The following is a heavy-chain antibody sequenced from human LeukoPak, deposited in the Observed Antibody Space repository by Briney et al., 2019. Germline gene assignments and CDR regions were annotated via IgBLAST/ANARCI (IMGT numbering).Heavy chain of an antibody. J-gene: IGHJ4*02. CDR2: IIPIFDTP. D-gene: IGHD3-16*02. V-gene: IGHV1-69*06. Sequence: SVKVSCKVSGGIFGSYAINWVRQAPGQGLEWLGRIIPIFDTPNYAQTFQGRVTISADKSTRTVYMELTSLRSEDTALYHCAKGSRLREAGSYRFWGQGTLVTVSS. CDR3: AKGSRLREAGSYRF. CDR1: GGIFGSYA.